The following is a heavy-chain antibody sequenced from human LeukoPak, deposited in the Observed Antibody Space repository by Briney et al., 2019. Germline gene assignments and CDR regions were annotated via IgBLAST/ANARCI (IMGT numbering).Heavy chain of an antibody. D-gene: IGHD6-13*01. CDR2: IDSSGDYT. CDR1: GGSFSGYY. V-gene: IGHV3-23*01. CDR3: GKEFSSGWFF. J-gene: IGHJ4*02. Sequence: ETLSLTCAVYGGSFSGYYWSWIRQPPGKGLEWVSSIDSSGDYTFYADSVKGRFTISRDNSKDTLYLQLSGLRAEDTAIYYCGKEFSSGWFFWGQGTLVSVSS.